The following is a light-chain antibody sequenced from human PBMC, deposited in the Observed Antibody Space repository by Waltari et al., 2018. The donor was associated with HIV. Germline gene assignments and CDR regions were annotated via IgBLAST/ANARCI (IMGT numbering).Light chain of an antibody. CDR2: AAS. CDR1: QGISNS. J-gene: IGKJ1*01. V-gene: IGKV1-NL1*01. CDR3: QHYYRTPHV. Sequence: DIQMTQSPSSLSASVGDRVTITCRASQGISNSLAWYQQKPGNAPKLLLYAASKLESGAPSRFSGSGSGTDYTLTISSLQPEDFATYYCQHYYRTPHVLGQGTKVEIK.